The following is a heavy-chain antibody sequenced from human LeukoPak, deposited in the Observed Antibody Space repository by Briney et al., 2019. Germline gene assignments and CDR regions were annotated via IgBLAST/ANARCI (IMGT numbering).Heavy chain of an antibody. J-gene: IGHJ4*02. CDR2: IYYSGST. CDR3: AREAKGYSGSYHGSDY. D-gene: IGHD1-26*01. Sequence: SETLSLTCTVSGGSISSSSYYWGWIRQPPGKGLEWIGSIYYSGSTYYNPSLKSRVTISVDTSKNQFSLKLSSVTAADTAVYYCAREAKGYSGSYHGSDYWGQGTLVTVSS. CDR1: GGSISSSSYY. V-gene: IGHV4-39*02.